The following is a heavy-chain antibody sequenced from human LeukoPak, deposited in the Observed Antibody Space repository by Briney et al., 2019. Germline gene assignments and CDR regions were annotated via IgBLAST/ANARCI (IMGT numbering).Heavy chain of an antibody. CDR1: GGSISSYY. CDR2: IYTSGST. Sequence: SETLSLTCTVSGGSISSYYWSWIRQPAGEGREWIGRIYTSGSTNYTSSLKSRVTMSVDTTKNQYSLMLSSVTAADTAVYYCAKDRYYYDSSGKFDYWGQGTLVTVSS. D-gene: IGHD3-22*01. J-gene: IGHJ4*02. V-gene: IGHV4-4*07. CDR3: AKDRYYYDSSGKFDY.